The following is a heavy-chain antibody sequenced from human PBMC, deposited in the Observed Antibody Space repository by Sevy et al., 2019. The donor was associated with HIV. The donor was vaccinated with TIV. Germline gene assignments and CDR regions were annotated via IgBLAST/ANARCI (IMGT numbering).Heavy chain of an antibody. J-gene: IGHJ6*02. D-gene: IGHD6-13*01. CDR3: ARDLPSSSSWFPPYYFYGMDV. CDR1: GFTFSSYW. V-gene: IGHV3-7*01. Sequence: GGSLRLSCAASGFTFSSYWMSWVRQAPGKGLEWVANIKQDGSEKYYVDSVKGRFTISRDNAKNSLYLQMNSLRAEDMVMYYWARDLPSSSSWFPPYYFYGMDVWGQGTTVTVSS. CDR2: IKQDGSEK.